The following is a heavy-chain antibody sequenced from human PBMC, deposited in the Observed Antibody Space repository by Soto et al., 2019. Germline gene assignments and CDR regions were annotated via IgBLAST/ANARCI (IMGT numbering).Heavy chain of an antibody. V-gene: IGHV4-34*01. Sequence: PSETLSLTCAVYGGSFSGYYWSWIRQPPGKGLEWIGEINHSGSTNYNPSLKSRVTISVDTSKNQFSLKLSSVTAADTAVYYCARTYMGAPRGWGQGTRVTVSS. J-gene: IGHJ4*02. CDR3: ARTYMGAPRG. CDR1: GGSFSGYY. D-gene: IGHD3-16*01. CDR2: INHSGST.